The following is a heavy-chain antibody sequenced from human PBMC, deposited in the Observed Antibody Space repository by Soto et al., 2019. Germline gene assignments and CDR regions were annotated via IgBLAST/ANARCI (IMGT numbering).Heavy chain of an antibody. V-gene: IGHV1-18*04. CDR3: ARDLAAAGRNYYYGMDV. Sequence: ASVKVSCKASGYTFTSYGISWVRQAPGQGLEWMGWISAYNGNTNYVQKLQGRVTMTTDTSTSTAYMELRSLRSDDTAVYYCARDLAAAGRNYYYGMDVWGQGTTVTVS. J-gene: IGHJ6*02. CDR2: ISAYNGNT. D-gene: IGHD6-13*01. CDR1: GYTFTSYG.